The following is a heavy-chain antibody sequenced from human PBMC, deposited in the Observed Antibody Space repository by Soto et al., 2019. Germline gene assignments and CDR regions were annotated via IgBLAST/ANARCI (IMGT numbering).Heavy chain of an antibody. J-gene: IGHJ6*02. Sequence: GGSLRLSCAASGFTFSSYWMHWVRQAPGKGLVWVSRINSDGSSTSYADSVKGRFTISRDNAKNTLYLQMNSLRAEDTAVYYCARDNVGRAAAGTYPYYYYYGMDVWGQGTTVTVSS. D-gene: IGHD6-13*01. V-gene: IGHV3-74*01. CDR1: GFTFSSYW. CDR3: ARDNVGRAAAGTYPYYYYYGMDV. CDR2: INSDGSST.